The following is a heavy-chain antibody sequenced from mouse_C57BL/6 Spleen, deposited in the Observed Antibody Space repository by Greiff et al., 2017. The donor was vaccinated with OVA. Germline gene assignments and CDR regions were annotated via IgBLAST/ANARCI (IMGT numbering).Heavy chain of an antibody. CDR1: GYTFTNYW. D-gene: IGHD1-1*01. V-gene: IGHV1-63*01. CDR3: ARSIYYYGSSRYFDV. J-gene: IGHJ1*03. CDR2: IYPGGGYP. Sequence: VQLQQSGAELVRPGTSVTMSCKASGYTFTNYWIGWAKQRPGHGLEWIGDIYPGGGYPNYHEKFKGKATLPADKSSSTAYMQFSSLTSEVSAIYYCARSIYYYGSSRYFDVWGTGTTVTVSS.